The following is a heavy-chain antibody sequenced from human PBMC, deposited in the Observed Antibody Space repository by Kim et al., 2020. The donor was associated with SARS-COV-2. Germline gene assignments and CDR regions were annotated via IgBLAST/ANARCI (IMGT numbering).Heavy chain of an antibody. CDR3: ARGYDSSGYAIFDY. D-gene: IGHD3-22*01. V-gene: IGHV4-4*07. CDR2: IYTSGST. Sequence: SETLSLTCTVSGGSISSYYWSWIRQPAGKGLEWIGRIYTSGSTNYNPSLKSRVTMSVDTSKNQFSLKLSSVTAADTAVYYCARGYDSSGYAIFDYWGQGTLVTVSS. CDR1: GGSISSYY. J-gene: IGHJ4*02.